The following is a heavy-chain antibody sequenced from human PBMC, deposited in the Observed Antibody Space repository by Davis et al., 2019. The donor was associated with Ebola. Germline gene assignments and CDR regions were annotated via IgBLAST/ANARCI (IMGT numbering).Heavy chain of an antibody. V-gene: IGHV5-51*01. CDR3: ARQGTTSWDS. J-gene: IGHJ4*02. CDR2: IFPDDSDA. CDR1: GYGFTNYW. D-gene: IGHD2-2*01. Sequence: GESLKISCQGSGYGFTNYWIGWVRQLPGKGLEWMGFIFPDDSDATYSPSFQGQVTFSVDKSIRTAYLHWNSLKASDTATYYCARQGTTSWDSWGQGTLVTVSS.